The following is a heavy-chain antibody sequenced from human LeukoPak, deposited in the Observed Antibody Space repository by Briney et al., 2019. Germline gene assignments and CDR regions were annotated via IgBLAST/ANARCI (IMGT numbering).Heavy chain of an antibody. D-gene: IGHD2-8*02. V-gene: IGHV3-30*18. CDR2: ISYDGDKK. J-gene: IGHJ4*02. CDR1: GFTFSSYG. Sequence: GRSLRLSCEASGFTFSSYGMNWVRQAPGKGLEWVALISYDGDKKYYGDSLKGRFTISRDNSKGTLHLQMNSLTAEDTAVYYCAKHKREYCTGGDCNQAFDHWGQGTLVTVSS. CDR3: AKHKREYCTGGDCNQAFDH.